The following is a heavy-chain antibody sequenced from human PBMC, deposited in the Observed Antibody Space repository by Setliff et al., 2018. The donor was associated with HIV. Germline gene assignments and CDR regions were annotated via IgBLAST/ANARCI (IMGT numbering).Heavy chain of an antibody. D-gene: IGHD6-19*01. J-gene: IGHJ4*02. V-gene: IGHV4-39*01. CDR1: GGSISSGAYY. Sequence: SETLSLTCTFSGGSISSGAYYWGWIRQPPGKGLEWIGSIYYSGRTYYNPSLKSRLTISVDTSENHFSLTLNSVTAADTAVYYCARHPSYSSDHPPLYFDYWGQGTPVTVSS. CDR2: IYYSGRT. CDR3: ARHPSYSSDHPPLYFDY.